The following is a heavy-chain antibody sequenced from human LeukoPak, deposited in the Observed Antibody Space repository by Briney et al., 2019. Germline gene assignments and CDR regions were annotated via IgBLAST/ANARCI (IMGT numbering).Heavy chain of an antibody. CDR2: TSTSVPT. D-gene: IGHD3-10*01. CDR1: GVSTSSGY. Sequence: ASETLSLTCIVSGVSTSSGYWSWIRQPAGKGLEWMGHTSTSVPTYYNPSLKSRVTMSLDTSENHISLKLNSVTAADTAVYYCARGYGSGSYSTWGQGTLVTVSS. J-gene: IGHJ5*02. CDR3: ARGYGSGSYST. V-gene: IGHV4-4*07.